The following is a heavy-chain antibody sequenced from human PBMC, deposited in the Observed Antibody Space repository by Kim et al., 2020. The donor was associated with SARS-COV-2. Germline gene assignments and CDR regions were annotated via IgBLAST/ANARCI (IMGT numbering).Heavy chain of an antibody. CDR1: GDSVSSNSAA. CDR2: TYYRSKWYN. J-gene: IGHJ4*02. Sequence: SQTLSLTCAISGDSVSSNSAAWNWIRQSPSRGLEWLGRTYYRSKWYNDYAVSVKSRITINPDTSKNQFSLQLNSVTPEDTAVYYCAREYLAGPVGATTGIDYWGQGTLVTVSS. D-gene: IGHD1-26*01. V-gene: IGHV6-1*01. CDR3: AREYLAGPVGATTGIDY.